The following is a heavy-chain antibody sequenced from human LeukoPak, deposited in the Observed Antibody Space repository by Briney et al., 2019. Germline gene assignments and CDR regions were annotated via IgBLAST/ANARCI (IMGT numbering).Heavy chain of an antibody. CDR2: ISSSGSSI. Sequence: GGSLRLSCAASGFTFSTYEMNWVRQAPGKGLEWVSYISSSGSSIYYADSVKGRFTISRDNAKNSLSLQMNSLRAEDTAVYYCAREGYSSAWGFFDYWGQGILVTVSS. D-gene: IGHD6-25*01. J-gene: IGHJ4*02. V-gene: IGHV3-48*03. CDR3: AREGYSSAWGFFDY. CDR1: GFTFSTYE.